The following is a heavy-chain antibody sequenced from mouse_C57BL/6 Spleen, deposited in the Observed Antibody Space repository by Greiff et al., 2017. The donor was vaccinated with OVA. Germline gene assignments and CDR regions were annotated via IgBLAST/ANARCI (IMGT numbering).Heavy chain of an antibody. CDR1: GYTFTDYE. D-gene: IGHD4-1*01. J-gene: IGHJ2*01. Sequence: QVQLQQSGAELVRPGASVTLSCKASGYTFTDYEMHWVKQTPVHGLEWIGAIDPETGGTAYNQKFKGKAILTADKSSSTAYMELRSLTSEDSAVYDCTRHWDVGGYFDYWGQGTTLTVSS. V-gene: IGHV1-15*01. CDR2: IDPETGGT. CDR3: TRHWDVGGYFDY.